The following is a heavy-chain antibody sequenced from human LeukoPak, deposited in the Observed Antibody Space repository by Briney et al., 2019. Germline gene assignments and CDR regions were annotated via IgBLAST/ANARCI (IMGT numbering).Heavy chain of an antibody. D-gene: IGHD2-2*01. CDR1: GFTFSNAW. J-gene: IGHJ6*03. V-gene: IGHV3-15*04. Sequence: GGSLRLSCAASGFTFSNAWMSWVRQAPGKGLEWVGRIESKTDGGTTDYAAPVKGRFTISRDDSKNTLYLQMNSLKTEDTAVYYCTTSGVDCSSTSCYFYYYYMDVWGKGTTVTVS. CDR2: IESKTDGGTT. CDR3: TTSGVDCSSTSCYFYYYYMDV.